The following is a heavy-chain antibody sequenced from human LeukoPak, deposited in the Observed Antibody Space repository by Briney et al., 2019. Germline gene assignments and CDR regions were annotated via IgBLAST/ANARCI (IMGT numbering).Heavy chain of an antibody. Sequence: SETLSLTCTVSGGSISSYYWSWIRQPPGKGLEWIGYIYYSGSTNYNPSLKSRVTISVDTSKNQFSLKLSSVTAADTAVYYCARYHYYDSSGYFAFDIWGQGTMVTVSS. CDR2: IYYSGST. CDR3: ARYHYYDSSGYFAFDI. CDR1: GGSISSYY. J-gene: IGHJ3*02. D-gene: IGHD3-22*01. V-gene: IGHV4-59*01.